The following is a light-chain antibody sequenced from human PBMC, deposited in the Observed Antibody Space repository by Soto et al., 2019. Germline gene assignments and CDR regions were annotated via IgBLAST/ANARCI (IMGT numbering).Light chain of an antibody. Sequence: QSVLTQPRSVSGSPGQSITISCTGTSIDVSGYNYVSWYRQHPGKAPKLMIYDVSKRPSGVPDRFSGSKSGNTASLTISGLQAEDEADYYCCSYAGSYTHYVFGTGTKLTVL. J-gene: IGLJ1*01. CDR3: CSYAGSYTHYV. V-gene: IGLV2-11*01. CDR2: DVS. CDR1: SIDVSGYNY.